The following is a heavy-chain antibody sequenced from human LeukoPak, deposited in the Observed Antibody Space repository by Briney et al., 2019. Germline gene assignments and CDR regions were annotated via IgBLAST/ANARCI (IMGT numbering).Heavy chain of an antibody. CDR1: GYSFTSNY. V-gene: IGHV1-46*01. D-gene: IGHD3-10*01. CDR2: IYPRDGST. Sequence: ASVKVSCKASGYSFTSNYIHWVRQAPGQGLEWMGMIYPRDGSTSYAQKFQGRVTITADESTSTAYMELSSLRSEDTAVYYCARAVTMVRGVIMYYFDYWGQGTLVTVSS. CDR3: ARAVTMVRGVIMYYFDY. J-gene: IGHJ4*02.